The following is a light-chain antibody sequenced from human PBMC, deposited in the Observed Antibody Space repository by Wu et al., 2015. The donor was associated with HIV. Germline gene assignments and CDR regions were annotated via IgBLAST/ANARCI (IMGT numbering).Light chain of an antibody. Sequence: DIQMTQSPSSLSASVGDRVTITCRASQGISNYLAWYQEKSGKVPKLLIYAASTLQSGVPSRFSGSGYGTDFTLTISSLQPEDVGTYYCQKYNSAPXTFGPGTKVDIK. CDR2: AAS. V-gene: IGKV1-27*01. CDR3: QKYNSAPXT. J-gene: IGKJ3*01. CDR1: QGISNY.